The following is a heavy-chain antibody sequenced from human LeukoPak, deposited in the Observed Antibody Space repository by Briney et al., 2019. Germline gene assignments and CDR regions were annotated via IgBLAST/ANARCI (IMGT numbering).Heavy chain of an antibody. CDR1: GYTFTSHG. Sequence: ASVKVSCKASGYTFTSHGISWVRQAPGQGLEWMGWISAYNGNTNYAQKLQGRVTMTTDTSTSTAYMELRSLRSDDTAVYYCARVPKSYYYDSSGYRPGAFDYWGQGTLVTVSS. J-gene: IGHJ4*02. CDR2: ISAYNGNT. D-gene: IGHD3-22*01. V-gene: IGHV1-18*01. CDR3: ARVPKSYYYDSSGYRPGAFDY.